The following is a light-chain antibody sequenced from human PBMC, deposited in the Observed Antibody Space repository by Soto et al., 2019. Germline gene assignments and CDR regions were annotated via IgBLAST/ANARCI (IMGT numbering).Light chain of an antibody. CDR2: KAX. V-gene: IGKV1-5*03. CDR1: QSISTW. J-gene: IGKJ4*01. Sequence: DIQTARSPSTLPASVEDRVNITCRAKQSISTWFAWNQQKPGKAPNLLXSKAXRLETGVPSRFIGSGSGREFTLTISFLKPDEFATYYCRQYKSYSTRTFGGGTKVDI. CDR3: RQYKSYSTRT.